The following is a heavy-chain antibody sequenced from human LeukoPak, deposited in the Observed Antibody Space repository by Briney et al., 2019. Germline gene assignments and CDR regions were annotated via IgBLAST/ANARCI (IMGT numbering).Heavy chain of an antibody. Sequence: GASVKVSCKASGYTFIGYYMHWVRQAPGQGLEWMGWINPNSGGTNYAQKFQGRVTMTRDTSISAAYMELSRLRSDDTAVYYCARSTKYVWEAYFDYWGQGTLVTVSS. CDR2: INPNSGGT. J-gene: IGHJ4*02. V-gene: IGHV1-2*02. D-gene: IGHD3-16*01. CDR3: ARSTKYVWEAYFDY. CDR1: GYTFIGYY.